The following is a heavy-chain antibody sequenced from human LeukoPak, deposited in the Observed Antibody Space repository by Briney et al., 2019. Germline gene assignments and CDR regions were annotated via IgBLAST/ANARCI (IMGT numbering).Heavy chain of an antibody. CDR3: AKGAPDYVTIFGVVITPNAFDI. CDR2: ISGSGGST. V-gene: IGHV3-23*01. Sequence: GGSLRLSCAASGFTFSSYAMSWARQAPGKGLEWVSAISGSGGSTYYADSVKGRFTISRDNSKNTLYLQMNSLRAEDTAVYYCAKGAPDYVTIFGVVITPNAFDIWGQGTMVTVSS. J-gene: IGHJ3*02. D-gene: IGHD3-3*01. CDR1: GFTFSSYA.